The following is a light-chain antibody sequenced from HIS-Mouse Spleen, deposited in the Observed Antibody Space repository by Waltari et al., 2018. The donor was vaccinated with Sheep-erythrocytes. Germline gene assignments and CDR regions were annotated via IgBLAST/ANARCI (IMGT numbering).Light chain of an antibody. V-gene: IGKV1-9*01. J-gene: IGKJ2*01. CDR3: QQLNSYPHT. CDR2: ADS. Sequence: DIQLTQSPSFLSASVGDRVTITCRASQGISSYLAWYQQQPGKAPKLLVYADSNLQSGVPSRFSGSGSGTEFTLTISSLQPEDFATYYCQQLNSYPHTFGQGTKLEIK. CDR1: QGISSY.